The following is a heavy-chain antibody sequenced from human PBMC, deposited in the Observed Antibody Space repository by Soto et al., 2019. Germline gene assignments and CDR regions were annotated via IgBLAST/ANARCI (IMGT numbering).Heavy chain of an antibody. CDR1: GFTFSSYG. CDR3: ASEYYRSDAFDI. Sequence: HPGGSLRLSCAASGFTFSSYGMHWVRQAPGKGLEWVAVIWYDGSNKYYADSVKGRFTISRDNSKNTLYLQMNSLRAEDTAVYYCASEYYRSDAFDIWGQGTMVTVSS. J-gene: IGHJ3*02. V-gene: IGHV3-33*01. CDR2: IWYDGSNK. D-gene: IGHD1-26*01.